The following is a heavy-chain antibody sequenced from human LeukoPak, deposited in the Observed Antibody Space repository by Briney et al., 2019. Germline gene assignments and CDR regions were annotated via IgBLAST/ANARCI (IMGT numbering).Heavy chain of an antibody. Sequence: GGSLRLSCADSGFTFSSYSMNWVRQAPGKGLEWVAVIWYDGSNKYYADSVKGRFTISRDNSKNTLYLQMNSLRAEDTAVYYCASSGSSDLYYFDYWGQGTLVTVSS. CDR2: IWYDGSNK. J-gene: IGHJ4*02. D-gene: IGHD1-26*01. V-gene: IGHV3-33*08. CDR3: ASSGSSDLYYFDY. CDR1: GFTFSSYS.